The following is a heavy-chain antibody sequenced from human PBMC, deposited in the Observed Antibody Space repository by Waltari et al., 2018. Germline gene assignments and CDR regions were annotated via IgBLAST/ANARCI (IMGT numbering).Heavy chain of an antibody. Sequence: QVQLQQWGAGLLRPSETLSLTCAAYGGSFSVYYWSWIRQPPGKGLEWIGEVNYYGRTNYNPSLKSRVTISVDRSKKQFSLKVTSVTAADTALYFCAGVAPIVPYYGLNVWGQGTTVAVSS. V-gene: IGHV4-34*01. CDR2: VNYYGRT. D-gene: IGHD6-6*01. J-gene: IGHJ6*02. CDR1: GGSFSVYY. CDR3: AGVAPIVPYYGLNV.